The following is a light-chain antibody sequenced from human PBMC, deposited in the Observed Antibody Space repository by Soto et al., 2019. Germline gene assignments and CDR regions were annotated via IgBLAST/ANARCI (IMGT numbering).Light chain of an antibody. Sequence: QSVLTQPPSASGTPGQRVTISCSGSNSNIGRGSVYWFQQFPGTAPKLLIHRNNQRPSGVPDRFSGSQSGTSASLAISGLRSEDEADYYCATWDGGLSAWVLGGGTKLTVL. CDR1: NSNIGRGS. CDR3: ATWDGGLSAWV. V-gene: IGLV1-47*01. CDR2: RNN. J-gene: IGLJ3*02.